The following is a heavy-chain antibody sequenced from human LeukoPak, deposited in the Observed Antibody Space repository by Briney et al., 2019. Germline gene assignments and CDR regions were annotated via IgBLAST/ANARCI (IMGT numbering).Heavy chain of an antibody. V-gene: IGHV3-48*02. CDR2: ISSSYRTI. CDR3: ARDFTLDP. J-gene: IGHJ5*02. CDR1: GFTFRFYT. Sequence: PGGSLRLSCAASGFTFRFYTMNGVRQAPGKGLEWVSYISSSYRTIYYADSVKGRFTISRDNAKNSLYLQMTSLRDEDTAVSYCARDFTLDPWGQGSLVTASS.